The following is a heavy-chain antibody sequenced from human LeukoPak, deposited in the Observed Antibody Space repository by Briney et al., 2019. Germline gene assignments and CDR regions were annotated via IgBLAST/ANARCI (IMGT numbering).Heavy chain of an antibody. J-gene: IGHJ5*02. CDR3: ARGGDSSSWYSDWFDP. CDR1: GGSFSGYY. V-gene: IGHV4-59*10. CDR2: IYTSGST. Sequence: PSETLSLTCAVYGGSFSGYYWSWIRQPAGKGLEWIGRIYTSGSTNYNPSLKSRVTISVDTSKNQFSLKLSSVTAADTAVYYCARGGDSSSWYSDWFDPWGQGTLVTVSS. D-gene: IGHD6-13*01.